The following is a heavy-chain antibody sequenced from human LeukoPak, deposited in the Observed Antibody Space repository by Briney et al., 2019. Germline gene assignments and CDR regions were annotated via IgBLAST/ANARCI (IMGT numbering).Heavy chain of an antibody. V-gene: IGHV3-33*08. D-gene: IGHD3-16*01. CDR3: ARDHGGGSYLDY. CDR1: GFTFSSYA. J-gene: IGHJ4*02. CDR2: IWYDGSNK. Sequence: GGSLRLSCAASGFTFSSYAMSWVRQAPGKGLEWVAVIWYDGSNKYYADSVKGRFTISRDNSKNTLYLQMNSLRAEDTAVYYCARDHGGGSYLDYWGQGTLVTVSS.